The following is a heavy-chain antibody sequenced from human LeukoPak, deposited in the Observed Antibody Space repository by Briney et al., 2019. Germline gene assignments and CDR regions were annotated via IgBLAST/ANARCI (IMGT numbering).Heavy chain of an antibody. J-gene: IGHJ6*03. CDR3: ASVRHDPLEYYYYIDV. V-gene: IGHV4-59*12. Sequence: SETLSLTCTVSGGSISSYYWSWIRQPPGKGLEWIGYIYYSGSTNYNPSLKSRATISVDTSKNQFSLRLTSVTAADTALYYCASVRHDPLEYYYYIDVWGKGTTVTASS. CDR2: IYYSGST. CDR1: GGSISSYY. D-gene: IGHD2/OR15-2a*01.